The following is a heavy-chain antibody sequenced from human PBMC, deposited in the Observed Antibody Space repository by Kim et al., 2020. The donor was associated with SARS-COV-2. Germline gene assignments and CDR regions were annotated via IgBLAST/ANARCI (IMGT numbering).Heavy chain of an antibody. D-gene: IGHD2-15*01. CDR1: GFTFSGSA. Sequence: GGSLRLSCAASGFTFSGSAMHWVRQASGKGLEWVGRIRSKANSYATAYAASVKGRFTISRDDSKNTAHLQMNSLKTEDTAVYYCTSRGVVVAASDAHIDYWGQGTLVTVSS. CDR2: IRSKANSYAT. J-gene: IGHJ4*02. CDR3: TSRGVVVAASDAHIDY. V-gene: IGHV3-73*01.